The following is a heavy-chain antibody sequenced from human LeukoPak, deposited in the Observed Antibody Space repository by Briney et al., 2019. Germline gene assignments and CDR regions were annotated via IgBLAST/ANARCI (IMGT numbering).Heavy chain of an antibody. CDR3: ARSYYGSGSYDYWFDP. Sequence: GASVKVSCKASGYTFTSYAMHWVRQAPGQRLEWMGWINAGNGNTKYSQEFQGRVTITRDTSASTAYMELSSLRSEDMAVYYCARSYYGSGSYDYWFDPWGQGTLVTVSS. J-gene: IGHJ5*02. D-gene: IGHD3-10*01. CDR1: GYTFTSYA. CDR2: INAGNGNT. V-gene: IGHV1-3*03.